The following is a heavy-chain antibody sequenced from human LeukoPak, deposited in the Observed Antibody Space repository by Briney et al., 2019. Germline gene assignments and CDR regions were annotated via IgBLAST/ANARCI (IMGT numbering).Heavy chain of an antibody. CDR1: GGTFSSYA. D-gene: IGHD3/OR15-3a*01. CDR3: ARAGTGDSDY. CDR2: IIPIFGTA. V-gene: IGHV1-69*05. J-gene: IGHJ4*02. Sequence: RASVKVSCKASGGTFSSYAISWVRQAPGQGLEWMGRIIPIFGTANYAQKFQGRVTITTDESTSTAYMEPSSLRSEDTAVYYCARAGTGDSDYWGQGTLVTVSS.